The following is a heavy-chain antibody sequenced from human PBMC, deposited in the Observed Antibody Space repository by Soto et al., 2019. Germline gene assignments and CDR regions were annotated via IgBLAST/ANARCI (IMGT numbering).Heavy chain of an antibody. CDR2: ITSKRYGGAT. Sequence: EVQLVESGGGLEHPGRSLRLSCTASGFSFGDYAIIWFRQAPGKGPDWVGLITSKRYGGATEYAASVRGRFTISRDDSKSIAYLQMNSLNIDDPAVYHCSRLPRNNRGAPFDYWGQGTQVTVSS. CDR3: SRLPRNNRGAPFDY. D-gene: IGHD3-10*01. V-gene: IGHV3-49*03. J-gene: IGHJ4*02. CDR1: GFSFGDYA.